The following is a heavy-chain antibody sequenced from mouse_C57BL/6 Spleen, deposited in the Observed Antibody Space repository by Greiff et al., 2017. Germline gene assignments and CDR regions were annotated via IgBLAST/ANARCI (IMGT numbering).Heavy chain of an antibody. V-gene: IGHV1-18*01. CDR3: ARYGNYWYFDV. CDR1: GYTFTDYN. CDR2: INPNNGGT. J-gene: IGHJ1*03. Sequence: EVHLVESGPELVKPGASVKIPCKASGYTFTDYNMDWVKQSHGKSLEWIGDINPNNGGTIYNQKFKGKATLTVDKSSSTAYMELRSLTSEDTAVYYCARYGNYWYFDVWGTGTTVTVSS. D-gene: IGHD2-1*01.